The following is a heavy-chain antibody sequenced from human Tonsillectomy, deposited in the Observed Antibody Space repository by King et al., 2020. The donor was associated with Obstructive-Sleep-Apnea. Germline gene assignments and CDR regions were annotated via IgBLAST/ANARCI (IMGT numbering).Heavy chain of an antibody. CDR3: ARENDEALSLKLYRRRGAFDY. CDR1: GASISSYY. V-gene: IGHV4-4*07. Sequence: QLQESGPGLVKPAETLSLTCSVSGASISSYYWNWIRQPAGKGLEWLGRFYAGGSTDYNPSLKSRVTRSVDTSKNKFSLKLTSVTAADTAVYFCARENDEALSLKLYRRRGAFDYWGQGTLVTVSS. J-gene: IGHJ4*02. CDR2: FYAGGST. D-gene: IGHD1-1*01.